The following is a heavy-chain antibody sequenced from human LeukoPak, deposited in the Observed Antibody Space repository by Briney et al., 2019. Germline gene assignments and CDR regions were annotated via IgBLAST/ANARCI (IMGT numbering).Heavy chain of an antibody. V-gene: IGHV3-48*03. D-gene: IGHD6-19*01. CDR3: AAPGIAVAGTKVDWFDP. J-gene: IGHJ5*02. Sequence: GGSLRLSCAASGFTFSSYEMNWVRQAPGKGLEWVSYISNIGSTIYYADSVKGRFTISRDNAKNSLYLQMNSLRAEDTAVYYCAAPGIAVAGTKVDWFDPWGQGTLVTVSS. CDR1: GFTFSSYE. CDR2: ISNIGSTI.